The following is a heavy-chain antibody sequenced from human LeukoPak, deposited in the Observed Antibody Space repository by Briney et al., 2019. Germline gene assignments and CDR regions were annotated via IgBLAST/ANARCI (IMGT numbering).Heavy chain of an antibody. J-gene: IGHJ5*02. D-gene: IGHD2-2*01. CDR1: GGTFSSYT. V-gene: IGHV1-69*04. Sequence: SVKVPCKASGGTFSSYTISWVRQAPGQGLEWMGRIIPILGIANYAQKFQGRVTITADKSTSTAYMELSSLRSEDTAVYYCARDSGDCSSTSCLRGYWFDPWGQGTLVTVSS. CDR3: ARDSGDCSSTSCLRGYWFDP. CDR2: IIPILGIA.